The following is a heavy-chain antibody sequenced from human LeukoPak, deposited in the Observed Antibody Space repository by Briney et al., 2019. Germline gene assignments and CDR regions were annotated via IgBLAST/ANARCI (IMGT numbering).Heavy chain of an antibody. CDR2: INPNSGGT. Sequence: ASVKVSCKASGYTFAGYYMHWVRQAPGQGLEWMGWINPNSGGTNYAQKFQGRVTMTRDTSISTAYMELSRLRSDDTAVYYCARVAGTPYYYYYYMDVWGKGTTVTVSS. D-gene: IGHD6-19*01. V-gene: IGHV1-2*02. CDR3: ARVAGTPYYYYYYMDV. CDR1: GYTFAGYY. J-gene: IGHJ6*03.